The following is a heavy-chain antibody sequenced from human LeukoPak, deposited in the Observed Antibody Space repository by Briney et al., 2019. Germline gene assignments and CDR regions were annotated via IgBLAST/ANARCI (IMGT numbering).Heavy chain of an antibody. CDR2: IGDAGT. J-gene: IGHJ3*01. D-gene: IGHD3-16*01. CDR3: AKNLGPFDV. Sequence: GGSLRLSCAASGFTFNDFAMTWVRQAPGKRLEWVSSIGDAGTYYADSVKGRFTISRDNSKNMLYLQLNSLRAGDTAMYYCAKNLGPFDVRGQGTMVTVSS. V-gene: IGHV3-23*01. CDR1: GFTFNDFA.